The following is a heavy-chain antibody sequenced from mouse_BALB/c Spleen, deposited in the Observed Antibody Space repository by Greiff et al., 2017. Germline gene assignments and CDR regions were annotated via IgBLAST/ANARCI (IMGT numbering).Heavy chain of an antibody. Sequence: EVQLQESGTVLARPGASVKMSCKASGYTFTSYWMHWVKQRPGQGLEWIGAIYPGNSDTSYNQKFKGTAKLTAVTSTSTAYMELSSLTNEDSAVYYCTRNIYYEYDGPPAMDYWGQGTSVTVSS. CDR3: TRNIYYEYDGPPAMDY. V-gene: IGHV1-5*01. CDR1: GYTFTSYW. CDR2: IYPGNSDT. J-gene: IGHJ4*01. D-gene: IGHD2-4*01.